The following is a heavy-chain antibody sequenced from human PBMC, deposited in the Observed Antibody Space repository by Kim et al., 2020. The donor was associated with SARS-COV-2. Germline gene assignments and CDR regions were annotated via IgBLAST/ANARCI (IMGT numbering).Heavy chain of an antibody. D-gene: IGHD5-18*01. Sequence: SETLSLTCTVSGGSISSYYWSWIRQPPGKGLEWIGYIYYSGSTNYNPSLKSRVTISVDTSKNQFSLKLSSVTAADTAVYYCARDVGSRGYEDAFDIWGQGTMVTVSS. CDR1: GGSISSYY. J-gene: IGHJ3*02. CDR3: ARDVGSRGYEDAFDI. CDR2: IYYSGST. V-gene: IGHV4-59*13.